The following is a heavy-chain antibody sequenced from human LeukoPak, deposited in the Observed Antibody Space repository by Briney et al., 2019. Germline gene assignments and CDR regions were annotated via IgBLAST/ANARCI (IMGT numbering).Heavy chain of an antibody. CDR2: INHIGTT. Sequence: SETLSLTSAVSGGSFSGYYWSWIRQPPGKGLEWIGEINHIGTTSYNPSLKSRVTMSVDTSKNQFSLTLSSVTAADTAVYYCARRPHLYCSGGTCYSGRTDYWGQGSLVTVSS. V-gene: IGHV4-34*01. CDR3: ARRPHLYCSGGTCYSGRTDY. CDR1: GGSFSGYY. J-gene: IGHJ4*02. D-gene: IGHD2-15*01.